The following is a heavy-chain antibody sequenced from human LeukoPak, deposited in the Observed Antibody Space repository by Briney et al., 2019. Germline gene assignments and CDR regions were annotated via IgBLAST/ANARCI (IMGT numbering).Heavy chain of an antibody. CDR1: GFTFSSYA. J-gene: IGHJ6*02. Sequence: GGSLRLSCAASGFTFSSYAMSWVRQAPGKGLEWVSAISGSGGSTYYADSVKGRFTIFRDNSKNTLDLQMHSLRADDTALYYCARETCTTTNCYWGMDVWGQGTTVTVSS. CDR2: ISGSGGST. CDR3: ARETCTTTNCYWGMDV. D-gene: IGHD2-2*01. V-gene: IGHV3-23*01.